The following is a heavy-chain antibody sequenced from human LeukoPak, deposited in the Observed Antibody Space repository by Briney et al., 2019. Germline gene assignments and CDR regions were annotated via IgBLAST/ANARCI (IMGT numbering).Heavy chain of an antibody. Sequence: PGGSLRLSCAASGFTFNIYEMSWVRQAPGKGLEWVSAISGSSGGTYYADSVKGRFTISRDNSKNTLYLQMNSLRADDTAVYYCAQIAASRTYYSRQGTLVTVSS. CDR2: ISGSSGGT. D-gene: IGHD6-13*01. CDR1: GFTFNIYE. V-gene: IGHV3-23*01. J-gene: IGHJ4*02. CDR3: AQIAASRTYY.